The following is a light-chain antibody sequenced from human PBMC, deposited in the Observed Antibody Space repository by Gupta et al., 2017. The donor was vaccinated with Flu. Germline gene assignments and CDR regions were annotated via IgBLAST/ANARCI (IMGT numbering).Light chain of an antibody. CDR3: QQYGTSPWT. CDR1: QRVISNY. CDR2: GAS. Sequence: EIVLTQSPGTLSLSPGERATLSCRASQRVISNYLAWYQQKPGQAPRLLIYGASSRATGISDRFSGSGSGTDFTLTISRLEPEDFAVYYCQQYGTSPWTFGPGTKV. J-gene: IGKJ1*01. V-gene: IGKV3-20*01.